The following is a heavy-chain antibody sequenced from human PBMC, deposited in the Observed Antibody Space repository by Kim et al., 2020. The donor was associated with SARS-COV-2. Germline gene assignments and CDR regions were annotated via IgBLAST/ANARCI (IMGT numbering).Heavy chain of an antibody. Sequence: GGSLRLSCAASGFTVSSNYMSWVRQAPGKGLEWVSVVYSGGTTYYADSVKGRFTISRDNSKNTLYLQMNSLRAEDTAVYYCARGATYCGGDCYDYYFDYWGQGTLVTVSS. J-gene: IGHJ4*02. CDR1: GFTVSSNY. D-gene: IGHD2-21*02. CDR2: VYSGGTT. V-gene: IGHV3-53*01. CDR3: ARGATYCGGDCYDYYFDY.